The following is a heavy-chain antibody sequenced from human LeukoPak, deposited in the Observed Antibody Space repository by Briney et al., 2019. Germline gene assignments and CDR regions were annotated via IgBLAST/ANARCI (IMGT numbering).Heavy chain of an antibody. CDR3: ARSPLYYDILTGQPYYYGMDV. Sequence: GGSLRLSCAASGFTVSSNYMSWVRQAPGKGLEWVSVIYSRGSTYYADSVKGRFTISRDNSKNTLYLQMNSLRAEDTAVYYCARSPLYYDILTGQPYYYGMDVWGQGTTVTVSS. V-gene: IGHV3-53*01. J-gene: IGHJ6*02. CDR1: GFTVSSNY. D-gene: IGHD3-9*01. CDR2: IYSRGST.